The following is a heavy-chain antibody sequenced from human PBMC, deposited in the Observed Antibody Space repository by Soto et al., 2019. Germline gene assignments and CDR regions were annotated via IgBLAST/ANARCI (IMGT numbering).Heavy chain of an antibody. V-gene: IGHV1-69*06. CDR3: ARPKRSGYDRGDSYYHTMYV. Sequence: QVQLVQSGAEVKKSGSSVKVSCKASGGNSSNFVITWVRQVPGQGLEWLGGILPMFGAVKYAQKFQDRLTITADRSTNTAAMELGSLRPEDTAVYYCARPKRSGYDRGDSYYHTMYVWGHGTTVTVS. D-gene: IGHD3-3*01. J-gene: IGHJ6*02. CDR2: ILPMFGAV. CDR1: GGNSSNFV.